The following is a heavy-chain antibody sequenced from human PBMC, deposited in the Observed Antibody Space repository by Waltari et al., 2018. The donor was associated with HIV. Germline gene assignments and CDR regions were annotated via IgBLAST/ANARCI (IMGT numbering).Heavy chain of an antibody. CDR2: INPNSGGT. CDR1: GYTFTGYY. D-gene: IGHD6-13*01. CDR3: ARETVAAGTAADY. V-gene: IGHV1-2*02. Sequence: QVQLVQSGAEVKKPGASVKVPCKASGYTFTGYYMHWLRQAPGQGLEWMGWINPNSGGTNYAQKLQDRVTMTRDTSISTAYMELSSLRSDDTAVYYCARETVAAGTAADYWGQGTLVTVSS. J-gene: IGHJ4*02.